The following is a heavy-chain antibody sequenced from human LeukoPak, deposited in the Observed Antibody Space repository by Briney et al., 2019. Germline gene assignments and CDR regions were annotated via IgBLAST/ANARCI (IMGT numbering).Heavy chain of an antibody. CDR1: GYTFTNYA. CDR2: INTNTGNP. J-gene: IGHJ3*02. CDR3: ARERRSSSPGEQQLVRAFDI. D-gene: IGHD6-13*01. Sequence: ASVTVSCKASGYTFTNYAMNWVRQAPGQGLEWMGWINTNTGNPTYAQGFTGRFVFSLDTSVSTAYLQVSSLKAEDTAMYYCARERRSSSPGEQQLVRAFDIWGQGTMVTVSS. V-gene: IGHV7-4-1*02.